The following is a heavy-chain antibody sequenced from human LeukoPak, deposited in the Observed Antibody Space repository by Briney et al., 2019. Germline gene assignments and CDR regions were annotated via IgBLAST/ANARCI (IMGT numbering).Heavy chain of an antibody. J-gene: IGHJ3*02. CDR2: INHSGST. CDR3: ARGGRITIFGPSGRPHAFDI. CDR1: GGSFSGYY. V-gene: IGHV4-34*01. D-gene: IGHD3-3*01. Sequence: SETLSLTCAVYGGSFSGYYWSWIRQPPGKGLEWIGEINHSGSTNYNPSLKSRVTISVDTSKNQFSLKLSSATAADTAVYYCARGGRITIFGPSGRPHAFDIWGQGTMVTVSS.